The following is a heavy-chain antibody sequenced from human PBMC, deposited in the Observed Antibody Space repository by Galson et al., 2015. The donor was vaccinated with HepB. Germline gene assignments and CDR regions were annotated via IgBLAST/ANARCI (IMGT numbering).Heavy chain of an antibody. CDR2: TYYRSKWYY. CDR3: ARSAGDLDY. Sequence: CAISGDSVSSNGAAWNWIRQSPSRGLEWLGRTYYRSKWYYGYAVSVKSRITINPDTSKNQFSLHLNSVTPEVTAVYYCARSAGDLDYWGQGILVTVSS. D-gene: IGHD7-27*01. CDR1: GDSVSSNGAA. J-gene: IGHJ4*02. V-gene: IGHV6-1*01.